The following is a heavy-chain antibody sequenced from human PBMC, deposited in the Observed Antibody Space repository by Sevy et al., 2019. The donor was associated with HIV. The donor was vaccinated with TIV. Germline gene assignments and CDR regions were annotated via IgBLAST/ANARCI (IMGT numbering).Heavy chain of an antibody. CDR2: IHSDDTT. V-gene: IGHV3-66*01. Sequence: GGSLRLSCAASGFTVNSNYMTWARQAPGKGLEGVSVIHSDDTTYHADSVKDRFTISRDNFKNTLYLHMSSLRAEDTAVYYCARGKSGYGYALNYWGQGTLVTVSS. CDR1: GFTVNSNY. D-gene: IGHD5-18*01. J-gene: IGHJ4*02. CDR3: ARGKSGYGYALNY.